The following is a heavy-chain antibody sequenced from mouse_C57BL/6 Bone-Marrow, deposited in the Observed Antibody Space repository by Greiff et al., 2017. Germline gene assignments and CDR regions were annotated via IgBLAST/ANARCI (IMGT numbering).Heavy chain of an antibody. CDR1: GYTFTDYY. Sequence: VQLKESGPVLVKPGASVKMSCKASGYTFTDYYMNWVKQSHGKSLEWIGVINPYNGGTSYNQKFKGKATLTVDKSSSTAYMELNSLTSEDSAVYYCARGGAEYYYAMDYWGQGTSVTVSS. V-gene: IGHV1-19*01. J-gene: IGHJ4*01. CDR3: ARGGAEYYYAMDY. CDR2: INPYNGGT.